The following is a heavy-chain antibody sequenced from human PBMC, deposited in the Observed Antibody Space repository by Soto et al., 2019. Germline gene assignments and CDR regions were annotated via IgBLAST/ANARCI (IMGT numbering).Heavy chain of an antibody. CDR1: GFTFSSYA. D-gene: IGHD6-6*01. CDR3: ARDRPAPNIAARPEHYYGMDV. CDR2: ISYDGSNK. J-gene: IGHJ6*02. Sequence: PGGSLRLSCAASGFTFSSYAMHWVRQAPGKGLEWVAVISYDGSNKYYADSVKGRFTISRDNSKNTRYLQMNSLRADDTAVYYCARDRPAPNIAARPEHYYGMDVWGQGTTVSVSS. V-gene: IGHV3-30-3*01.